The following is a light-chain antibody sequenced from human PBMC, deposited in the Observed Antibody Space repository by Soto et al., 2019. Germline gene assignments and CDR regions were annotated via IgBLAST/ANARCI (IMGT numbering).Light chain of an antibody. V-gene: IGLV7-43*01. Sequence: QTVVTQEPSLTVSPGGTVTLACASRTGAVTSGYYPNWFQQKPGQPPRALIYSTTYKHSWTPARFSGSLLGGKAALTLSGLQPEDDADYYCLLFYGDGVVFGGGTKLTVL. CDR1: TGAVTSGYY. CDR2: STT. CDR3: LLFYGDGVV. J-gene: IGLJ2*01.